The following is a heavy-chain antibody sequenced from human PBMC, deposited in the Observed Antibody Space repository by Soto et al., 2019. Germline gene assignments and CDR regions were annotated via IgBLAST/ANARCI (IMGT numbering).Heavy chain of an antibody. CDR1: GGSISGSSYY. J-gene: IGHJ4*02. CDR2: IYYSGST. CDR3: ARSSAVITTLDYFAY. Sequence: QLQLQESGPGLVKPSETLSLTCTVSGGSISGSSYYWGWIRQPPGKGLEWIGSIYYSGSTYYNPSLRSRVTISVDTSKNRFSLKLSSVTAADTAVYYCARSSAVITTLDYFAYWGQGTLVTVSS. D-gene: IGHD3-22*01. V-gene: IGHV4-39*01.